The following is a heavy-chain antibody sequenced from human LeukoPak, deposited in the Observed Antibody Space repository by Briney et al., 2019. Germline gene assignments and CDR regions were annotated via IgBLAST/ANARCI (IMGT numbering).Heavy chain of an antibody. CDR2: IKQDGSEK. V-gene: IGHV3-7*01. CDR3: ARGTSYSPNWFDP. CDR1: GFTFSSYD. D-gene: IGHD2-2*01. J-gene: IGHJ5*02. Sequence: GGSLRLSCAASGFTFSSYDMHWVRQAPGKGLEWVASIKQDGSEKYYVDSVKGRFTISRDNAKNSLYLQMNSLRAEDTAVYYCARGTSYSPNWFDPWGQGTLVTVSS.